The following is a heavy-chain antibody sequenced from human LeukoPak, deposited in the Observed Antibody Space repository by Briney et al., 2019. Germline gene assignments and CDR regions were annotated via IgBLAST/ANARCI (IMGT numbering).Heavy chain of an antibody. CDR2: IYSGGST. D-gene: IGHD5-24*01. CDR1: GFTVSSNY. J-gene: IGHJ4*02. CDR3: AKTRWLQYMIDY. Sequence: GGSLRLSCAASGFTVSSNYMSWVRQAPGKGLEWVSVIYSGGSTYYADSVKGRFTISRDNSKNTLYLQMNSLRAEDTAVYYCAKTRWLQYMIDYWGQGTLVTVSS. V-gene: IGHV3-53*01.